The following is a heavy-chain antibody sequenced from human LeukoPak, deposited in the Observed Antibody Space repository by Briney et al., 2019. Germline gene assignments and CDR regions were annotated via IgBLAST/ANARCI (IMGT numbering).Heavy chain of an antibody. CDR1: GGSISSYY. CDR2: IYYSGST. J-gene: IGHJ6*03. D-gene: IGHD3-3*01. CDR3: ARAYYDFWSGDMGIYYYYYMDV. Sequence: SETLSLICTVSGGSISSYYWSWIRQPPGKGLEWIGYIYYSGSTNYNPSLKSRVTISVDTSKNQFSLKLSSVTAADTAVYYCARAYYDFWSGDMGIYYYYYMDVWGKGTTVTVSS. V-gene: IGHV4-59*01.